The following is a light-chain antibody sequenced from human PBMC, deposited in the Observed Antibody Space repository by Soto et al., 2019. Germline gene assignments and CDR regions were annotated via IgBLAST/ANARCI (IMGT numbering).Light chain of an antibody. CDR3: QQYNNWPPWT. J-gene: IGKJ1*01. CDR2: GAS. Sequence: EIVMTQAPATLSVSPGEGATLSCRASQSISNKLAWYQQKPGQTPRLLIYGASTRATGIPARFSGSGSGTEFTLPISSLQSEDFAVDYCQQYNNWPPWTFGQGTKVDIK. CDR1: QSISNK. V-gene: IGKV3-15*01.